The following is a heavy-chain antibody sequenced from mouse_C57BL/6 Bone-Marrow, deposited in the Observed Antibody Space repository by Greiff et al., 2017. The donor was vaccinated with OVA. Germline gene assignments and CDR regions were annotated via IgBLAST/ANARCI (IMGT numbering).Heavy chain of an antibody. CDR3: ARRTLIYYDYEGVFDY. J-gene: IGHJ2*01. CDR1: GYTFTSYW. D-gene: IGHD2-4*01. Sequence: QVQLQQSGTELVKPGASVKLSCKASGYTFTSYWMHWVKQRPGQGLEWIGNINPSNGGTNYNEKFKSKATLTVDKSSSTAYMQLSSLTSEDSAVYYCARRTLIYYDYEGVFDYWGQGTTLTVSS. CDR2: INPSNGGT. V-gene: IGHV1-53*01.